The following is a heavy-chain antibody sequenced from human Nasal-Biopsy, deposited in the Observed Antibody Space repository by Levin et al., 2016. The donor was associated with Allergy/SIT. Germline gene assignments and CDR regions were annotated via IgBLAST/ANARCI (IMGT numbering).Heavy chain of an antibody. Sequence: GESLKISCAASGFTFSDYWIHWVRQTPAKGLVWVSRINSYGTSTSYADSVEGRFTVSRDNAKSTLYHLQMHSLRVEDTAVYYCTSGSVAVPGQDFWGQGTLVTVSS. V-gene: IGHV3-74*01. J-gene: IGHJ4*02. CDR1: GFTFSDYW. CDR3: TSGSVAVPGQDF. CDR2: INSYGTST. D-gene: IGHD1-14*01.